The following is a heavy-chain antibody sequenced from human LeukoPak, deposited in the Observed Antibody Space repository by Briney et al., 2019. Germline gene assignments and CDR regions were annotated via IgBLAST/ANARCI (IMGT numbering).Heavy chain of an antibody. CDR2: ICYSGST. CDR3: ARRRDGPSGPFDY. CDR1: GDSFSGSSYY. D-gene: IGHD2-15*01. Sequence: SETLSLTCTVSGDSFSGSSYYWGWVRQLPGRGLEWLGNICYSGSTSYTPSLKSRVTISVDTSKNQFSLRLSSVTAADTAVYYCARRRDGPSGPFDYWGQGILVTVSS. J-gene: IGHJ4*02. V-gene: IGHV4-39*01.